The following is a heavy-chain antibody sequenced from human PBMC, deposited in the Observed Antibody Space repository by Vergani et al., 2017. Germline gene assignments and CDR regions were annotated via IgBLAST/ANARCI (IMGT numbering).Heavy chain of an antibody. Sequence: VQLVESGGGVVQPGGSLRLSCAASGFTFIMHAMSWVRQAPGKGLEWVANIKQDGSEKYYVDSVKGRFTISRDNAKNSLYLQMNSLRAEDTAVYYCASTTPIAGEDYFDYWGQGTMVTVSS. D-gene: IGHD6-13*01. CDR3: ASTTPIAGEDYFDY. CDR2: IKQDGSEK. CDR1: GFTFIMHA. V-gene: IGHV3-7*01. J-gene: IGHJ4*03.